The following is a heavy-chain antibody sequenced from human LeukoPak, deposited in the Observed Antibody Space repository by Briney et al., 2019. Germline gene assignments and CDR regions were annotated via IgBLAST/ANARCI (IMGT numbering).Heavy chain of an antibody. J-gene: IGHJ4*02. Sequence: PSETLPLTCAVYGGSFSGYYWSWIRHPPGKGLVGSGEINHGGSTNYNSSLKSRVTISADTSKNQIYLKVKSVTAADTDVYSCARVGRVRWSAKGYFDYWGQGTLVTVSS. CDR3: ARVGRVRWSAKGYFDY. D-gene: IGHD4-23*01. V-gene: IGHV4-34*01. CDR2: INHGGST. CDR1: GGSFSGYY.